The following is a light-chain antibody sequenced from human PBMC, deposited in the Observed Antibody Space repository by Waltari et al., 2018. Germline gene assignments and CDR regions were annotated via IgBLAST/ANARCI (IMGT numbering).Light chain of an antibody. CDR2: NTS. J-gene: IGKJ1*01. CDR3: QQRHWPWT. CDR1: QNIGNW. Sequence: DMVWTQFPSTLSWSPGERATLSCGASQNIGNWLAWYQQKPGQAPRLLIYNTSNRATGIPARFSGGGSGTDFTLTISSLEPEDSAVYYCQQRHWPWTFGQGTKVEIK. V-gene: IGKV3-11*01.